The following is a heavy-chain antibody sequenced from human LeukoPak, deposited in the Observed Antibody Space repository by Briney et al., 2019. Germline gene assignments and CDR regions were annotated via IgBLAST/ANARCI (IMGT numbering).Heavy chain of an antibody. CDR2: ISGTSGST. J-gene: IGHJ4*02. D-gene: IGHD3-22*01. CDR3: AKRGGYDDSTSSFDY. CDR1: GFTFSNYG. Sequence: GGSLRLSCAASGFTFSNYGLGWVRQAPGKGLEWVSSISGTSGSTYYADSVKGRFTISRDNSKNTLYLQMNSLRAEDTAVYYCAKRGGYDDSTSSFDYWGQGTLVTVSS. V-gene: IGHV3-23*01.